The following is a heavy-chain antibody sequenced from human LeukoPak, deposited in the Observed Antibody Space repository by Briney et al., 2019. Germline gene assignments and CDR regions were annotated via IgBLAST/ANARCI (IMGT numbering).Heavy chain of an antibody. J-gene: IGHJ4*02. CDR1: GGSISSYY. CDR3: ARDPRDAPYYDGN. CDR2: IYYSGST. V-gene: IGHV4-59*12. D-gene: IGHD3-22*01. Sequence: SETLSLTCTVSGGSISSYYWSWIRQPPGKGLEWIGYIYYSGSTNYSPSLKSRVTISVDTSKNQFSLKLSSVTAADTAVYYCARDPRDAPYYDGNWGQGTLVTVSS.